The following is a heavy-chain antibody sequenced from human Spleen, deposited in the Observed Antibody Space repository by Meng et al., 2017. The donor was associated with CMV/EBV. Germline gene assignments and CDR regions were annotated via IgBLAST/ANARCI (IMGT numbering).Heavy chain of an antibody. CDR1: GFTFSSYE. V-gene: IGHV3-48*03. Sequence: GESLKISCAASGFTFSSYEMNWVRQAPGKGLEWVSYISSSGSTICYADSVKGRFTISRDNAKNSLYLQMNSLRAEDTAVYYCARAGANYDFWSGSNAYYFDYWGQGTLVTVSS. CDR3: ARAGANYDFWSGSNAYYFDY. D-gene: IGHD3-3*01. CDR2: ISSSGSTI. J-gene: IGHJ4*02.